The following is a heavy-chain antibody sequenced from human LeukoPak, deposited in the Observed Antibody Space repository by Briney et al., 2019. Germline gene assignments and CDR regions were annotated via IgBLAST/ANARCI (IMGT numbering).Heavy chain of an antibody. V-gene: IGHV1-2*06. J-gene: IGHJ4*02. D-gene: IGHD6-19*01. CDR2: IDPNVGDR. CDR3: ARDAAVVGQGSEY. Sequence: ASLKVSCKASGYTFSDYWIHWVRQAPGQGLEWMGRIDPNVGDRKYAQKFQGRVTVTRDTSTNTAYMELGSLRSDDTAVYYCARDAAVVGQGSEYWGQGTLVTVSS. CDR1: GYTFSDYW.